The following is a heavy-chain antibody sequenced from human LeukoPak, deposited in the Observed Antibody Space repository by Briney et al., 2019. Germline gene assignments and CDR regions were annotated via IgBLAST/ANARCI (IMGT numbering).Heavy chain of an antibody. CDR3: ARDSVGVPTDFDY. J-gene: IGHJ4*02. V-gene: IGHV3-21*03. Sequence: GGSLRLSCAASGFTFSSYSMNWVRQAPGKGLEWVSSISSSSSYIYYADSVKGRFTISRDNAKNSLYLQMDSLRAEDTAVYYCARDSVGVPTDFDYWGQGTLVTVSS. CDR2: ISSSSSYI. D-gene: IGHD1-26*01. CDR1: GFTFSSYS.